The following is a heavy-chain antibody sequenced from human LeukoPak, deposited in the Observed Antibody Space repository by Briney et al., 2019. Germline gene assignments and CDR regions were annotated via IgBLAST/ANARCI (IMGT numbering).Heavy chain of an antibody. CDR3: ARVSVVYGMDL. CDR2: IYYSGST. Sequence: SETLSLTCTVSGGSISSYYWSWIRQPPGKGLEWIGYIYYSGSTNYNPSLKSRVTISLATSKNQFSLKLSSVTAADTAVYYCARVSVVYGMDLWGRGTAVTVSS. J-gene: IGHJ6*02. V-gene: IGHV4-59*01. CDR1: GGSISSYY.